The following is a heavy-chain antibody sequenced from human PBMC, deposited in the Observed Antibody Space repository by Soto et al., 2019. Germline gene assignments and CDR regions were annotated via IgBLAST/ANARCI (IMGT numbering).Heavy chain of an antibody. D-gene: IGHD1-1*01. CDR3: VGTGTTDDY. J-gene: IGHJ4*02. CDR2: IYSSGGS. CDR1: GASVSSGDYY. V-gene: IGHV4-30-4*01. Sequence: QVQLQESGPGLVKPSQTLSLTCTVSGASVSSGDYYWSCIRQPPGKGLEWIGYIYSSGGSYYNPSLKGRLTISIDTSKNQFSLKLYSVTVADTAIYYCVGTGTTDDYWGRGTLVTVSS.